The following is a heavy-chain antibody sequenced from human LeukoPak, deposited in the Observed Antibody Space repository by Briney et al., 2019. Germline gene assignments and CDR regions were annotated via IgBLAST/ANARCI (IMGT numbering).Heavy chain of an antibody. V-gene: IGHV3-23*01. CDR3: AKRTSGLMITFGGVIGAYFGY. J-gene: IGHJ4*02. CDR2: ISGSGGST. D-gene: IGHD3-16*02. Sequence: GGSLRLSCAASGFTFSSYAMSWVRQAPGKGLEWVSAISGSGGSTYYADSVKGRFTISRDNSKNTLYLQMNSLRAEDTAVYYCAKRTSGLMITFGGVIGAYFGYWGQGTLVTVSS. CDR1: GFTFSSYA.